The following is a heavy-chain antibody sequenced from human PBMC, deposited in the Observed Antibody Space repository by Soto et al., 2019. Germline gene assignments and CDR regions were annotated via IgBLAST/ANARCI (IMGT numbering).Heavy chain of an antibody. V-gene: IGHV1-69*06. J-gene: IGHJ6*02. CDR3: ARDPRYYYGMDV. CDR1: GGTFSSYA. Sequence: GASVKVSCKASGGTFSSYAISWVRQAPGQGLEWMGGIIPIFGTANYAQKFQGRVTITADKSTSTAYMELSSLRSEDTAVYYCARDPRYYYGMDVWGQGTTVTVSS. CDR2: IIPIFGTA.